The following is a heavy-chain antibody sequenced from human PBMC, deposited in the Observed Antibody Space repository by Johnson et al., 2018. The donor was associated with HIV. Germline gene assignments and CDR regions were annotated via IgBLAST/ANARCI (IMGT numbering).Heavy chain of an antibody. J-gene: IGHJ3*02. D-gene: IGHD3-10*01. CDR2: ISYDGSNK. CDR1: GFTFSRHA. CDR3: ATLWFGEVSVYDAFDI. V-gene: IGHV3-30*04. Sequence: QMQLVESGGGVVQPGRSLRLSCAASGFTFSRHAMHWVRQAPGKGPEWVACISYDGSNKYYADSVKGRFTISRDNSKNTLYLQMNSLRTEDTAIYYCATLWFGEVSVYDAFDIWGQGTMVTVSS.